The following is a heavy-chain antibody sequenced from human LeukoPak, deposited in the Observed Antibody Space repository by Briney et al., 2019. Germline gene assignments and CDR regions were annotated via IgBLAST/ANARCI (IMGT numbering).Heavy chain of an antibody. Sequence: SETLSVTCTVSGGSISSYYWSWIRQPPGKGLEWIGYIYYSGSTNYNPSLKSRVTISVDTSKNQFSLKLSSVTAADTAVYYCARAVKDSSGYYYRSSSNAFDIWGQGTMVTVSS. V-gene: IGHV4-59*08. CDR1: GGSISSYY. CDR3: ARAVKDSSGYYYRSSSNAFDI. CDR2: IYYSGST. J-gene: IGHJ3*02. D-gene: IGHD3-22*01.